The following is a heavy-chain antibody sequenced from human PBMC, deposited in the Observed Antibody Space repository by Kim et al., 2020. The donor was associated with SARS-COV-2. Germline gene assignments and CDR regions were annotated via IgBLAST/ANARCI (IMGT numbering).Heavy chain of an antibody. V-gene: IGHV4-39*07. Sequence: SETLSLTCTVSGGSISSSSYYWGWIRQPPGKGLEWIGSIYYSGSTYYNPSLKSRVTISVDTSKNQFSLKLSSVTAADTAVYYCARTIPSSGWYRFAYWGQGTLVTVSS. CDR3: ARTIPSSGWYRFAY. CDR2: IYYSGST. CDR1: GGSISSSSYY. J-gene: IGHJ4*02. D-gene: IGHD6-19*01.